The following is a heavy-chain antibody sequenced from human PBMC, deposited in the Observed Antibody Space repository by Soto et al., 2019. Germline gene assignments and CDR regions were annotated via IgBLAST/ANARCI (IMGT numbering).Heavy chain of an antibody. CDR1: GYTFTSYY. CDR3: ARDAELGGSSSSCCYYYYMDV. CDR2: INPSGGST. D-gene: IGHD2-2*01. V-gene: IGHV1-46*03. Sequence: EASVKVSCKASGYTFTSYYMHWVRQAPGQGLEWMGIINPSGGSTSYAQKFQGRVTMTRDTSTSTVYMELSSLRSEDTAVYYCARDAELGGSSSSCCYYYYMDVWGKGTTVTVSS. J-gene: IGHJ6*03.